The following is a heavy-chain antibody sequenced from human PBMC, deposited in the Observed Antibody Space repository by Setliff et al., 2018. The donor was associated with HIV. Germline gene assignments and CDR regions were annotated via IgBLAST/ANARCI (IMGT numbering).Heavy chain of an antibody. D-gene: IGHD6-19*01. J-gene: IGHJ4*02. Sequence: SETLSLTGAVYGGSLSDHYWSWIRQPPGKGLEWIGEINHSGSTNYNPSLRSRVSISVDTSKNQFSLRLSSVTAADTAVYYCARDPSSSGWSEGLYYFDSWGRGTLVTVSS. CDR3: ARDPSSSGWSEGLYYFDS. V-gene: IGHV4-34*01. CDR2: INHSGST. CDR1: GGSLSDHY.